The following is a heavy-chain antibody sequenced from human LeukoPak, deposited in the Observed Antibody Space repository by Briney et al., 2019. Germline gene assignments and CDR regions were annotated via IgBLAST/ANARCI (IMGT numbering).Heavy chain of an antibody. J-gene: IGHJ5*02. CDR3: ARGVTGRYCSSTSCHWRAWFDP. D-gene: IGHD2-2*01. Sequence: ASVKVSCKASGYTFTSHYMHWVRQAPGQGLEWMGLINPSGSSTLYAQKFQGRVTMTRDMSTTTDYMELSSLRSEDTAVYYCARGVTGRYCSSTSCHWRAWFDPWGQGTLVTVSS. CDR2: INPSGSST. CDR1: GYTFTSHY. V-gene: IGHV1-46*01.